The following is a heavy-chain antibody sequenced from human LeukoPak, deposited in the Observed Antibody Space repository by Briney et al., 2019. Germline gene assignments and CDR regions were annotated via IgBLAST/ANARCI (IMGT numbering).Heavy chain of an antibody. V-gene: IGHV3-7*01. CDR1: GFTFTRYW. J-gene: IGHJ4*02. D-gene: IGHD6-6*01. Sequence: GGSLRLSCAASGFTFTRYWMAWVRQAPGKGLEWISNVSQDGSEEYYVDSVRGRFTASRDNAKNSLYLQMNNLRAEDTAVYFCSNGIYSSSYWGQGTLVTVSS. CDR2: VSQDGSEE. CDR3: SNGIYSSSY.